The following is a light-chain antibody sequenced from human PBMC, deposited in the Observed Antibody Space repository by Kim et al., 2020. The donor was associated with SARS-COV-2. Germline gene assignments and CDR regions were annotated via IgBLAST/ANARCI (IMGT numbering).Light chain of an antibody. V-gene: IGKV1-39*01. Sequence: DIQMTQYPSSLSASVGDRVTINCRASQNIGKNLSWFQQKSGKVPKVLIFASIFLQTGVPSRFRGGGSGTDFTLSINSLHPEDITTYCYQYNNNLVTFGRGTKVDIK. J-gene: IGKJ4*01. CDR1: QNIGKN. CDR2: ASI. CDR3: QYNNNLVT.